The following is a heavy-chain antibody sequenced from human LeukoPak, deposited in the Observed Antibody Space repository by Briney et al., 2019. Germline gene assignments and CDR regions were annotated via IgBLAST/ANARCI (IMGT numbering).Heavy chain of an antibody. D-gene: IGHD6-13*01. CDR3: AKDRRYSSSWYGTFDY. CDR2: ISGSGGST. V-gene: IGHV3-23*01. J-gene: IGHJ4*02. Sequence: PGGSLRLSCAASGFTFSSYAMSWVRQAPGKGLEWVSAISGSGGSTYYADSVKGRFTISRDNSKNTLYLQMNSLRAEDTAVYYCAKDRRYSSSWYGTFDYWGQGTLVTVSS. CDR1: GFTFSSYA.